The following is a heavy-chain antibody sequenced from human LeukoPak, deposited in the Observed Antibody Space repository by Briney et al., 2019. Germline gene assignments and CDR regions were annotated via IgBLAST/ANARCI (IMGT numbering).Heavy chain of an antibody. CDR1: GYTFTGYY. Sequence: ASVKVSCKASGYTFTGYYMHWVRQAPGQGLEWMGWINPNSGGTNYAQKLHGRVTMTRDTSISTAYMELSRLRSDDTAVYYCARATRLPKYYYYYMDVWGKGTTVTVSS. J-gene: IGHJ6*03. D-gene: IGHD4-11*01. CDR2: INPNSGGT. V-gene: IGHV1-2*02. CDR3: ARATRLPKYYYYYMDV.